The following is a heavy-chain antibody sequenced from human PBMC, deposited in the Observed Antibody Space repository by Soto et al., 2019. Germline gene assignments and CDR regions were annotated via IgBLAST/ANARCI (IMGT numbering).Heavy chain of an antibody. Sequence: GGSLRLSCAASGFTFSSYAMHWVRQAPGKGLEWVAVISYDGSNKYYADSVKGRFTISRDNSKNTLYLQMNSLRAEDTAVYYCARGSLYWGQGTLVTVSS. CDR1: GFTFSSYA. CDR3: ARGSLY. V-gene: IGHV3-30-3*01. CDR2: ISYDGSNK. J-gene: IGHJ4*01.